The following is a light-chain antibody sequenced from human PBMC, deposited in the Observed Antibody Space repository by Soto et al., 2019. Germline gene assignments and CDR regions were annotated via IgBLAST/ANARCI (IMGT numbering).Light chain of an antibody. CDR1: SSDIGSYNH. CDR3: SSFTSRFTFV. J-gene: IGLJ1*01. CDR2: AVS. V-gene: IGLV2-14*03. Sequence: QSALTQPASVSGSPGQSITISCSGTSSDIGSYNHVAWYQQFPGKSPKLMIYAVSDRPSGVSDRFSGSKSGITASLTISGLQTEDEADYYCSSFTSRFTFVFGTGTKVTVL.